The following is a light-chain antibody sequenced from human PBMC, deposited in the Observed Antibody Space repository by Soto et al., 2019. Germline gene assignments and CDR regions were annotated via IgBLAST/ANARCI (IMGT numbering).Light chain of an antibody. CDR1: SSDVGLYNL. V-gene: IGLV2-23*02. Sequence: QSALTQPASVSGSPGQSITISCTGTSSDVGLYNLVSWYQQLPGKAPKHIIYEVNERPSGISDRFSGSKSGNTASLTISGLQDADEADYYCCSYVGSSILMFGGGTKLTVL. CDR3: CSYVGSSILM. CDR2: EVN. J-gene: IGLJ3*02.